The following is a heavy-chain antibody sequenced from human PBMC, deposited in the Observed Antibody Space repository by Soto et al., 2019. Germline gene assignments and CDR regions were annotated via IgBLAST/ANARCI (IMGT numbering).Heavy chain of an antibody. Sequence: SETLSLTCAVYGGSFSGYYWSWIRQPPGKGPEWIGEINHSGSTNYNPSLKRRVTISVDTSQNQFSLKLTSVAAADTAVYFCARGGRSSSKTVFDYWGQGTLVTVSS. CDR3: ARGGRSSSKTVFDY. J-gene: IGHJ4*02. V-gene: IGHV4-34*01. CDR1: GGSFSGYY. CDR2: INHSGST. D-gene: IGHD6-6*01.